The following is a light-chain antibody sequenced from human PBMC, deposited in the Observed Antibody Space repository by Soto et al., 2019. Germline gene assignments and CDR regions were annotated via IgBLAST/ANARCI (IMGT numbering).Light chain of an antibody. CDR3: QQYYSYPIT. Sequence: EIVMTQSPATLSVSPGGTVTLSCRASQSVNSNLAWYQQKPGQAPRLLIYGASTRATGIPARFSGSGSGTEFTLTISSLQSEDFAVYYCQQYYSYPITFGQGTRLEIK. CDR2: GAS. J-gene: IGKJ5*01. V-gene: IGKV3-15*01. CDR1: QSVNSN.